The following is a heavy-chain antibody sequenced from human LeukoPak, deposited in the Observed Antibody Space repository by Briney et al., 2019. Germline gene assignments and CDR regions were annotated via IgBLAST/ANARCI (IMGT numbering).Heavy chain of an antibody. CDR3: ARQSTPHGNFDY. V-gene: IGHV3-13*01. CDR1: GFTFSSYA. Sequence: GGSLRLSCAASGFTFSSYAMHWVRQPAGEGLEWVSALGTAGDTFYPGSVKGRFPISRDNAKKSLFLQMNSLRVEDTAIYYCARQSTPHGNFDYWGQGTLVTVSS. D-gene: IGHD5-24*01. J-gene: IGHJ4*02. CDR2: LGTAGDT.